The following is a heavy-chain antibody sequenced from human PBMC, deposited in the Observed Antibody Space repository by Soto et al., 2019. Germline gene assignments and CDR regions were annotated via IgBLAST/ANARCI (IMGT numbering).Heavy chain of an antibody. J-gene: IGHJ5*02. D-gene: IGHD6-6*01. CDR2: IKCKSDGETT. CDR3: TTDGRYRRSSLCFDP. Sequence: EVQLVESGGGLVKTGGSLRLSCAASGFTFSNAWMTWVRQAPGKGLEWVGRIKCKSDGETTDYAAPVKGRFTISREDSRNTLYLQMNSLNTEDTTVYYCTTDGRYRRSSLCFDPWGQGTLVTVSS. CDR1: GFTFSNAW. V-gene: IGHV3-15*01.